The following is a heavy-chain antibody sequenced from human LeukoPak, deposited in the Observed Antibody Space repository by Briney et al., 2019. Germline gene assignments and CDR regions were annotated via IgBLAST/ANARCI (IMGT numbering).Heavy chain of an antibody. D-gene: IGHD1-7*01. CDR2: ISYDGSNK. V-gene: IGHV3-30*04. CDR3: ATDLIGTTVD. Sequence: GGSLRLSCAASGFTFSSYAMHWVRQAPGKGLEWVAVISYDGSNKYYADSVKGRFTISRDNAKNSLYLQMNSLRAEDTAIYYRATDLIGTTVDWGQGTLVTVSS. J-gene: IGHJ4*02. CDR1: GFTFSSYA.